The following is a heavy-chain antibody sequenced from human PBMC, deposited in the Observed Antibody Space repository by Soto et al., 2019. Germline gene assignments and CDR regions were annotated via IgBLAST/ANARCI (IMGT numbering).Heavy chain of an antibody. CDR2: VDPSDSYT. CDR1: GYNFSNYY. J-gene: IGHJ4*02. V-gene: IGHV5-10-1*01. CDR3: ANLKWDYGDYVR. D-gene: IGHD4-17*01. Sequence: GESLKISCEGSGYNFSNYYISWVRHLPGKGLEWMGRVDPSDSYTNYSPSFQGHVSISADMSITTVFLLLRSLKASDSGMYYCANLKWDYGDYVRWGQGTLVTVSS.